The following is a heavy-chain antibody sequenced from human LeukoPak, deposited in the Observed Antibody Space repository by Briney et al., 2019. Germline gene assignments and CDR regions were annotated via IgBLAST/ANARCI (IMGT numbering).Heavy chain of an antibody. D-gene: IGHD6-6*01. CDR3: ARGTPRIAAPDI. J-gene: IGHJ3*02. Sequence: SETLSLTCAVYGGSFSGYYWSWIRQHPGKGLEWIGYIYYSGSTYYNPSLKSRVTISVDTSKNQFSLKLSSVTAADTAVYYCARGTPRIAAPDIWGQGTMVTVSS. V-gene: IGHV4-31*11. CDR2: IYYSGST. CDR1: GGSFSGYY.